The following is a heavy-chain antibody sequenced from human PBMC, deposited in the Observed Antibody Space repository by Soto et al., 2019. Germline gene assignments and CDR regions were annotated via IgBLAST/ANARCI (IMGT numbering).Heavy chain of an antibody. CDR3: ARQGGGYSGYDFWGEYNWFDP. Sequence: GGSLRLSCAASGFTFSSYGMHWVRQAPGKGLEWVAVIWYDGSNKYYADSVKGRFTISRDNSKNTLYLQMNSLRAEDTAVYYCARQGGGYSGYDFWGEYNWFDPWGQGTLVTVSS. J-gene: IGHJ5*02. CDR2: IWYDGSNK. D-gene: IGHD5-12*01. V-gene: IGHV3-33*01. CDR1: GFTFSSYG.